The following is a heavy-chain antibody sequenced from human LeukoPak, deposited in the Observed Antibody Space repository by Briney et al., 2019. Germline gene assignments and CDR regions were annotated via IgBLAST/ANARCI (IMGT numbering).Heavy chain of an antibody. CDR1: GDSISSSNW. Sequence: SGTLSLTCTVSGDSISSSNWWSWVRQPPGKGLEWIGEIYHSGSTNYNPSLKSRVTISVDKSKNQFSLKLSSVTAADTAVYYCARRGKYDILTDAFDIWGQGTMVTVSS. CDR3: ARRGKYDILTDAFDI. V-gene: IGHV4-4*02. J-gene: IGHJ3*02. D-gene: IGHD3-9*01. CDR2: IYHSGST.